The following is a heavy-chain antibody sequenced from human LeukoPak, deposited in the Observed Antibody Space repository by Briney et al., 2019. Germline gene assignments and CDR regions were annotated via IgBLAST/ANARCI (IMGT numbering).Heavy chain of an antibody. CDR1: GFTFSSYA. V-gene: IGHV3-23*01. CDR3: AKSGSSWFTADY. D-gene: IGHD6-13*01. CDR2: ISGSGGST. Sequence: PGGSLRLSCAASGFTFSSYAMSWVRQAPGKGLEWVSAISGSGGSTYYADSVKGRFTISRDNPKNTLYLQMNSLRAEDTAVYYCAKSGSSWFTADYWGQGTLVTVSS. J-gene: IGHJ4*02.